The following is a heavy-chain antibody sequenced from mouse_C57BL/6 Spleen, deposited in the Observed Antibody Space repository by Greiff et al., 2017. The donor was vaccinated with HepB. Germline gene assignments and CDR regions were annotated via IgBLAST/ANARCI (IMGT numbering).Heavy chain of an antibody. D-gene: IGHD2-5*01. J-gene: IGHJ2*01. CDR3: ARYPLYYSNYAFDY. Sequence: QVQLQQPGAELVKPGASVKLSCKASGYTFTSYWMHWVKQRPGQGLEWIGMIPPNSGSTNYNEKFKSKATLTVDKSSSTAYMQLSSLTSEDSAVYYCARYPLYYSNYAFDYWGQGTTLTVSS. CDR2: IPPNSGST. CDR1: GYTFTSYW. V-gene: IGHV1-64*01.